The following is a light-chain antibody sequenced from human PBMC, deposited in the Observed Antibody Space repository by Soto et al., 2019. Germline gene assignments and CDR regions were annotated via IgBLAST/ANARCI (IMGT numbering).Light chain of an antibody. J-gene: IGKJ4*01. CDR3: QQYNIHDDIA. CDR1: QSITSW. Sequence: DIQITQSPSTLSASVGDRVTITCRASQSITSWLAWYQQKPGKAPNLLIYDASSLQSGVPSRFSGSGSGTEFTLTICSLQPDDSATYYCQQYNIHDDIAFGRGTKVEIK. CDR2: DAS. V-gene: IGKV1-5*01.